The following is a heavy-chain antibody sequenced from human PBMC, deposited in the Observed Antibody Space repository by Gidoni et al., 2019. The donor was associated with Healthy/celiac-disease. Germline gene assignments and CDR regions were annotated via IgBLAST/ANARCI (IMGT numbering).Heavy chain of an antibody. J-gene: IGHJ6*02. V-gene: IGHV3-23*01. CDR2: ISGSGGST. CDR1: GFTFSSYA. CDR3: AKVSASSGWSHPAYYYYYGMDV. Sequence: EVQLLESGGGLVQPGGSLRLSCAASGFTFSSYAMSWVRQAPGKGLEWVSAISGSGGSTYYADSVKGRFTISRDNSKNTLYLQMNSLRAEDTAVYYCAKVSASSGWSHPAYYYYYGMDVWGQGTTVTVSS. D-gene: IGHD6-19*01.